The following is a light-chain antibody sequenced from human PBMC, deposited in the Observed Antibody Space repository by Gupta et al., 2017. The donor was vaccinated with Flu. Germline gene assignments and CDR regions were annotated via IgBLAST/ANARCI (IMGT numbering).Light chain of an antibody. V-gene: IGKV1-39*01. CDR3: RQSFSDPWT. CDR2: ASD. J-gene: IGKJ1*01. Sequence: PSSLSASIGDRIVITCRASQSIDYYLSWYQHKPGRAPNLLIAASDSLQPGVPSRFSGAGSGTNFTLAISGLQPEDFSTYYCRQSFSDPWTFGHGTTVEV. CDR1: QSIDYY.